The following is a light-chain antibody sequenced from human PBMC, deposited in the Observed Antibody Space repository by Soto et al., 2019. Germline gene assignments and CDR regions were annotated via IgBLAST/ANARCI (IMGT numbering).Light chain of an antibody. CDR1: QSVLYSPNNKNY. CDR2: DAS. Sequence: DIVMTQSPDSLAVSLGDRATINCNSSQSVLYSPNNKNYLAWYQQKPGQTPRLLIYDASDRATGIPARFSGSGSGTDFTLTINSLEPEDFAVYYCQQRNVWPPITFGQGTRLEIK. J-gene: IGKJ5*01. V-gene: IGKV4-1*01. CDR3: QQRNVWPPIT.